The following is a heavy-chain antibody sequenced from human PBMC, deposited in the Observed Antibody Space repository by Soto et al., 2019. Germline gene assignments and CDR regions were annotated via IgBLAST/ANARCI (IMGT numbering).Heavy chain of an antibody. J-gene: IGHJ4*02. CDR2: IWYDGSNK. Sequence: QVQLVESGGGVVQPGRSLRLSCAASGFTFSSYGMHWVRQAPGKGLEWVAVIWYDGSNKYYADSVKGRFTISRDNSKNTLYLQMNSLRAEDTAVYYCARVTSSSSGITVGYYFDYWGQGTLVTVSS. D-gene: IGHD6-19*01. V-gene: IGHV3-33*01. CDR1: GFTFSSYG. CDR3: ARVTSSSSGITVGYYFDY.